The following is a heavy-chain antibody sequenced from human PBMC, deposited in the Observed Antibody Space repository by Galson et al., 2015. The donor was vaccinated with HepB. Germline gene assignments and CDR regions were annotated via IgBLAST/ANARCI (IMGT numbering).Heavy chain of an antibody. V-gene: IGHV3-23*05. CDR2: IYPSEQTT. CDR1: GFTFSNYA. D-gene: IGHD3-3*01. CDR3: AKDFCRADNCDPFDY. J-gene: IGHJ4*02. Sequence: SLRLSCAASGFTFSNYAMSWVRQAPGKGLEWVSGIYPSEQTTYYADSVKGRFTISRDNSKNTVYLQMNSLRAEVTAVYFCAKDFCRADNCDPFDYWGQGTLVTVSS.